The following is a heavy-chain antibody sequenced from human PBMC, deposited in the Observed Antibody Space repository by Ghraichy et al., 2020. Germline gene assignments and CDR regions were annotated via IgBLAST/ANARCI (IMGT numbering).Heavy chain of an antibody. D-gene: IGHD3-9*01. V-gene: IGHV4-59*08. CDR2: IYYSGST. CDR1: GGSISSYY. J-gene: IGHJ4*02. CDR3: ARHWPGDDILTGYYPTFDY. Sequence: SETLSLTCTVSGGSISSYYWSWIRQPPGKGLEWIGYIYYSGSTNYNPSLKSRVTISVDTSKNQFSLKLSSVTAADTAVYYCARHWPGDDILTGYYPTFDYWGQGTLVTVSS.